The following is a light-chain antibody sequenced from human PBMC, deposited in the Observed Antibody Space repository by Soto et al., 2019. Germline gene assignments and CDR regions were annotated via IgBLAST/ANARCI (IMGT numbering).Light chain of an antibody. CDR3: HQSYSTLP. CDR1: QSISSY. J-gene: IGKJ4*01. CDR2: AAS. V-gene: IGKV1-39*01. Sequence: LQMTQAPSSLSASLGDRGTITGRASQSISSYLNWYQQKPGKAPKLLIYAASSLQSGVPSRFSGSGSGTDFTLTISSLQPDDFATYYCHQSYSTLPFGGGTKVAIK.